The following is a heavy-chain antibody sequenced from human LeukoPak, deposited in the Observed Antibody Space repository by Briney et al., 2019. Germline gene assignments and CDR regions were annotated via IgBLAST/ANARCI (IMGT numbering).Heavy chain of an antibody. CDR2: ISSSGSTI. Sequence: PGGSLRLSCAASGFTFSSYSMNWVRQAPGKGLEWVSYISSSGSTIYYADSVKGRFTISRDNAKNSLYLQMNSLRAEDTAVYYCARVTIPWEGCFDYWGQGTLVTVSS. V-gene: IGHV3-48*04. CDR1: GFTFSSYS. D-gene: IGHD1-26*01. J-gene: IGHJ4*02. CDR3: ARVTIPWEGCFDY.